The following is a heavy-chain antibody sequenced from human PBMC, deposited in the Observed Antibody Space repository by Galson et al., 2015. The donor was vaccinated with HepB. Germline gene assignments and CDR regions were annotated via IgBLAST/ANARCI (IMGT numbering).Heavy chain of an antibody. CDR1: GFTFSSYA. J-gene: IGHJ4*02. V-gene: IGHV3-30*04. CDR2: ISYDGSNK. CDR3: ARELTYCSSTSCYAFDY. Sequence: SLRLSCAASGFTFSSYAMHWVRQAPGKGLEWVAVISYDGSNKYYADSVKGRFTISRDNSKNTLYLQMNSLRAEDTAVYYCARELTYCSSTSCYAFDYWGQGTLVTVSS. D-gene: IGHD2-2*01.